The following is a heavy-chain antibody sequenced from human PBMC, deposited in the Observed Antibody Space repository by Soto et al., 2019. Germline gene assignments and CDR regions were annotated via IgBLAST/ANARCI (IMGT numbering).Heavy chain of an antibody. CDR1: GGSISIGGYP. Sequence: QLQLQESGSGLVKPSQTLSLTCAVSGGSISIGGYPWSWIRHPPGKGLEWIGYIHHSVSTYYNPSLKSRVTISVDRSKNQFSLKRRCVTAADTAVYYCAAGGVITRYYWGQGTLVTVSS. J-gene: IGHJ4*02. CDR3: AAGGVITRYY. V-gene: IGHV4-30-2*01. CDR2: IHHSVST. D-gene: IGHD1-20*01.